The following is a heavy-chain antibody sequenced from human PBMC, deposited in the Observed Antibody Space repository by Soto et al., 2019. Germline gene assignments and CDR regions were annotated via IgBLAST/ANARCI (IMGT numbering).Heavy chain of an antibody. CDR1: GFTFSSYA. D-gene: IGHD2-8*01. Sequence: QVQLVESGGGVVQPGRSLRLSCAASGFTFSSYAMHWVRQAPGKGLEWVAVISYDGSNKYYADSVKGRFTISRDNSKNALYLQMNSLRAEDTAVYYFARDGAHGLASEYYGMDVWGQGTTVTVSS. CDR3: ARDGAHGLASEYYGMDV. J-gene: IGHJ6*02. V-gene: IGHV3-30-3*01. CDR2: ISYDGSNK.